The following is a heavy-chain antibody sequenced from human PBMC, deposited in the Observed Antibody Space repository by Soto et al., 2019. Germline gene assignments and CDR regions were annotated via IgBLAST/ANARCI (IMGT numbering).Heavy chain of an antibody. D-gene: IGHD3-10*01. CDR3: ARDLAFGLSDY. CDR2: INAGNGNT. Sequence: QVQLVQSGAEVKKPGASVKVSCKASGYTFTSYAIHWVRQAPGQRLEWMGWINAGNGNTKYSQKFQGRVTITRDTSASTAYMELSSLGSEDTAVYYCARDLAFGLSDYWGQGTLVTVSS. CDR1: GYTFTSYA. J-gene: IGHJ4*02. V-gene: IGHV1-3*01.